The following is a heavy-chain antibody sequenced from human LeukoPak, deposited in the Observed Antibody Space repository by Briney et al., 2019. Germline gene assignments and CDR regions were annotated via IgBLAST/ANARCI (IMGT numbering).Heavy chain of an antibody. V-gene: IGHV3-23*01. Sequence: GTLSLTCAVSGGSIINSNWWSWVRQAPGKGLEWVSAVSGSGASTYYADSVKGRFTISRDNSKNQLFLQMNSLKAEDTAVYYCAKGAWNDDWGQGTLVTVSS. D-gene: IGHD1-1*01. CDR3: AKGAWNDD. CDR1: GGSIINSNW. CDR2: VSGSGAST. J-gene: IGHJ4*02.